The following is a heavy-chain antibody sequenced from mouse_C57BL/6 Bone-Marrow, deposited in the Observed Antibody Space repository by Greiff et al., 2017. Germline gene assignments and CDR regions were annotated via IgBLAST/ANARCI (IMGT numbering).Heavy chain of an antibody. Sequence: QVQLKQSGPGLVAPSQSLSITCTVSGFSLTSYAISWVRQPPGKGLEWLGVIWTGGGTNYNSALKSRLSISKDNSKSQVFLKMNSLQTDDTARYYCARNTGLVRNWYFDVWGTGTTVTVSS. J-gene: IGHJ1*03. CDR2: IWTGGGT. CDR3: ARNTGLVRNWYFDV. CDR1: GFSLTSYA. V-gene: IGHV2-9-1*01. D-gene: IGHD2-10*02.